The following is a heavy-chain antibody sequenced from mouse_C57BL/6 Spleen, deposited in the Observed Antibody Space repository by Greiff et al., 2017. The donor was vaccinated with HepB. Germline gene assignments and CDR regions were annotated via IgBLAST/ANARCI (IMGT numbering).Heavy chain of an antibody. CDR2: IDPSDSYT. D-gene: IGHD1-1*01. V-gene: IGHV1-69*01. Sequence: QVHVKQPGAELVMPGASVKLSCKASGYTFTSYWMHWVKQRPGQGLEWIGEIDPSDSYTNYNQKFKGKSTLTVDKSSSTAYMQLSSLTSEDSAVYYCARRGGSSTGYFDYWGQGTTLTVSS. J-gene: IGHJ2*01. CDR1: GYTFTSYW. CDR3: ARRGGSSTGYFDY.